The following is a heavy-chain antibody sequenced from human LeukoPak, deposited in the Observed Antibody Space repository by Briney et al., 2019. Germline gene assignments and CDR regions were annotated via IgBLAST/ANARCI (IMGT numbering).Heavy chain of an antibody. CDR3: AKGGATVIDY. CDR2: INSDGIST. D-gene: IGHD4-17*01. Sequence: PGGSLRLSCAASGFTLSISWMRWVRQAPGKGLLWVSRINSDGISTSYADSVKGRFTISRDNAKNTLYLQMNSLRADDTAVYYCAKGGATVIDYWGQGTLVTVSS. V-gene: IGHV3-74*01. J-gene: IGHJ4*02. CDR1: GFTLSISW.